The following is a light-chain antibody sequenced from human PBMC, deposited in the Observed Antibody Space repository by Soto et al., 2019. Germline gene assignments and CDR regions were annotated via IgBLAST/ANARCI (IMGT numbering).Light chain of an antibody. CDR2: GAS. CDR3: QQYNNWLPRT. CDR1: QSVSSN. Sequence: EIVITQSPATLSVSPGERATLSCRASQSVSSNLAWYQQKPGQAPRLLIYGASTRATGIPARFSGSGSGTEFTLTISSLQSEDFAVYYCQQYNNWLPRTFGQGTKVDIK. V-gene: IGKV3-15*01. J-gene: IGKJ1*01.